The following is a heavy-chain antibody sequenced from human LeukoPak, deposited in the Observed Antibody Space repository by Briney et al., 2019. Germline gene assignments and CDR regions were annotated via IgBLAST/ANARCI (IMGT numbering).Heavy chain of an antibody. CDR2: ISSSSNYI. CDR3: ARAKMFYYEGGTYYHAFDI. CDR1: GFSFSSYS. J-gene: IGHJ3*02. Sequence: GGSLRLSCAASGFSFSSYSMNWVRQAPGKGLEWVSSISSSSNYIYYADSVKGRFTISRDNAKNSLYLQMNSLRAEDTAVYYCARAKMFYYEGGTYYHAFDIWGQGTVVTVSS. V-gene: IGHV3-21*01. D-gene: IGHD3-22*01.